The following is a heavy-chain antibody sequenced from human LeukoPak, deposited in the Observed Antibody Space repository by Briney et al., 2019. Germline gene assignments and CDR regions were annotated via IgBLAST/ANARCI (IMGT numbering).Heavy chain of an antibody. CDR3: ASQPPWRGSGSYSLFDY. V-gene: IGHV3-23*01. J-gene: IGHJ4*02. CDR1: GFTFSSYA. D-gene: IGHD3-10*01. Sequence: GGSLRLSCAASGFTFSSYAMSWVRQAPGKGLEWVSAISDSGGSTYSADSVKGRFTISRDNSKNTLYLQMNSLRAEDTAVYYCASQPPWRGSGSYSLFDYWGQGTLVTVSS. CDR2: ISDSGGST.